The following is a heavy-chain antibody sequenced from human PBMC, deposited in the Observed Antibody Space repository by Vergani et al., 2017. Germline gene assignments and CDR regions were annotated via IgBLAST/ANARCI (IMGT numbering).Heavy chain of an antibody. CDR1: GYTFSNYY. J-gene: IGHJ4*02. CDR3: ARDEGYSGYVKH. Sequence: QVQVVQSGAEVKKSGASVKVSCKTSGYTFSNYYMHWVRQAPGQGLEWMGWINPNSGGTNYAQKFQGRVTMTRDTSISTAYMELSRLRSDDTAVYYCARDEGYSGYVKHWGQGTLVTVSS. CDR2: INPNSGGT. D-gene: IGHD5-12*01. V-gene: IGHV1-2*02.